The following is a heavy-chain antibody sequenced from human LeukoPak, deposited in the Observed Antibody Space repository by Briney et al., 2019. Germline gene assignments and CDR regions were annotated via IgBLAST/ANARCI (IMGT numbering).Heavy chain of an antibody. CDR1: GFTFSSYW. CDR3: ARGVGYCSSTSCYWWFDP. D-gene: IGHD2-2*01. CDR2: INSDGSST. J-gene: IGHJ5*02. Sequence: GGSLRLSCAASGFTFSSYWMHWVRQAPGKGLVWVSRINSDGSSTSYADSVKGRFTISRDNAKNTLHLQMNSLRAEDTAVYYCARGVGYCSSTSCYWWFDPWGQGTLVTVSS. V-gene: IGHV3-74*01.